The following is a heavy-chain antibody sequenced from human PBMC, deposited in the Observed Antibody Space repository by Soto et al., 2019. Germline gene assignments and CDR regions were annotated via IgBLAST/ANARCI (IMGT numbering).Heavy chain of an antibody. CDR3: AKDMSVVVPAAPPFDY. D-gene: IGHD2-2*01. V-gene: IGHV3-23*01. CDR2: ISGSGGST. CDR1: GFTFSSYA. J-gene: IGHJ4*02. Sequence: GSLRLSCAASGFTFSSYAMSWVRQAPGKGLEWVSAISGSGGSTYYADSVKGRFTISRDNSKNTLYLQMNSLRAEDTAVYYCAKDMSVVVPAAPPFDYWGQGTLVTVSS.